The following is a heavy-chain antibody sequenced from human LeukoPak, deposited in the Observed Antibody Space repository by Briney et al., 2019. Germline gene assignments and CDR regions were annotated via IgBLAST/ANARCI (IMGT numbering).Heavy chain of an antibody. CDR2: NYWDDDK. CDR3: AHVKLYSSSSALDY. V-gene: IGHV2-5*02. CDR1: GFSFRTPGEG. Sequence: ESGPTLVKTTQTLTLTCTFPGFSFRTPGEGVGWIRQPPGKALERHTFNYWDDDKRYTPSLKNRLTSTKDNSKNQVVLTMTNMDPVDTGTYYCAHVKLYSSSSALDYWGQGTLVTVSP. J-gene: IGHJ4*02. D-gene: IGHD6-6*01.